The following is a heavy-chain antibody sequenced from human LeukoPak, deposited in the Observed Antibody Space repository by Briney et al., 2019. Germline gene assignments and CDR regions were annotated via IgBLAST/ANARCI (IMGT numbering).Heavy chain of an antibody. CDR3: ARHGGGGESYPRVFDY. CDR2: IYHSGST. CDR1: GGSISPYY. J-gene: IGHJ4*02. V-gene: IGHV4-59*08. Sequence: SGTLSLTCTDSGGSISPYYWSWIRQPPGKGLEWIGFIYHSGSTNYNPSLNSRVSISVDTSKNQFSLKLNSMTAADTAVYYCARHGGGGESYPRVFDYWGRGNLVTVSS. D-gene: IGHD1-26*01.